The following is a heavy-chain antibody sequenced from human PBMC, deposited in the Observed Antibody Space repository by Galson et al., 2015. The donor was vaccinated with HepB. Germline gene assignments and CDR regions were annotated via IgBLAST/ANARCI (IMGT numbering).Heavy chain of an antibody. CDR3: AKDLGEDSGY. J-gene: IGHJ4*02. CDR1: GFTFSSYG. V-gene: IGHV3-30*18. Sequence: SLRLSCAASGFTFSSYGMHWVRQAPGKGLEWVAVISYDGSNKYYADSVKGRFTISRDNSKNTLYLQMNSLRAEDTAVYYCAKDLGEDSGYWGQGTLVTVSS. CDR2: ISYDGSNK. D-gene: IGHD3-16*01.